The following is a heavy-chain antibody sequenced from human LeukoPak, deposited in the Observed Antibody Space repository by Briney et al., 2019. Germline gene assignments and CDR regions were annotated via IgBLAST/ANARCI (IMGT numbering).Heavy chain of an antibody. CDR1: GGSISSYY. V-gene: IGHV4-59*08. Sequence: SETLSLTCTVSGGSISSYYLSWIRQPPGKGLEWIGYIYYSGSTNYNPSLKSRVTISVDTSKNQFSLKLSSVTAADTAVYYCARLLRYFDWLFDYWGQGTLVTVSS. CDR2: IYYSGST. J-gene: IGHJ4*02. D-gene: IGHD3-9*01. CDR3: ARLLRYFDWLFDY.